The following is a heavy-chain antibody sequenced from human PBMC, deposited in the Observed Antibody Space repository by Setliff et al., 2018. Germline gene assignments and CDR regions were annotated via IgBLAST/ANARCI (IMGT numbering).Heavy chain of an antibody. Sequence: ASVKVSCKTSGYNFITFGISWVRQAPGQGLEWLGWIAPYNGNTDYAQKFQGRVTMTTDTSTNTAHVELRSLTSADTAIYYCTRGPGPWVVVAMPFDCWGQGTLVTVSS. CDR3: TRGPGPWVVVAMPFDC. V-gene: IGHV1-18*01. CDR2: IAPYNGNT. J-gene: IGHJ4*02. D-gene: IGHD5-12*01. CDR1: GYNFITFG.